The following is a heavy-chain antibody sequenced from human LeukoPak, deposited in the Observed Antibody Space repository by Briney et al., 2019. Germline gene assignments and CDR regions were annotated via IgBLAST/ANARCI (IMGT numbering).Heavy chain of an antibody. J-gene: IGHJ4*02. CDR2: IYYSGST. Sequence: SETLSLTCTVSGGSISSGGYYWSWIRQHPGKGLEWIGYIYYSGSTYYNPSLKSRVTISVDTSKNQFSLKLSSVTAADTAVYYCARERGPNYYGSGSYYTGLCDYWGQGTLVTVSS. V-gene: IGHV4-31*03. CDR1: GGSISSGGYY. CDR3: ARERGPNYYGSGSYYTGLCDY. D-gene: IGHD3-10*01.